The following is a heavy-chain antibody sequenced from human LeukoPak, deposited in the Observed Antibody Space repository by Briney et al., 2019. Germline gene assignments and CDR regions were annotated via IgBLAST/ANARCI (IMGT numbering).Heavy chain of an antibody. J-gene: IGHJ4*02. CDR3: ASQGGLTYYYGSGSYYNLDY. CDR2: FYHGGST. CDR1: GYSISTGYY. V-gene: IGHV4-38-2*02. Sequence: SETLSLTCTVSGYSISTGYYWDWIRQPPGKGLEWIGTFYHGGSTYYNPSLKSRVTISVDTSKNQFSLKLSSVTAADTAVYYCASQGGLTYYYGSGSYYNLDYWGQGTLVTVSS. D-gene: IGHD3-10*01.